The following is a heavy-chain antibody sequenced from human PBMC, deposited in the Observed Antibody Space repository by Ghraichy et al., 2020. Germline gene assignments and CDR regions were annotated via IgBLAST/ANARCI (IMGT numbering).Heavy chain of an antibody. D-gene: IGHD2-21*02. Sequence: GGSLRLSCAASGFTFSFYWMSWVRQAPGKGLEWVANIKQDGSEKYYVDSVKGRFTISRDNAKHSLYLQINSLRAEDTAMYYCARYGDPDLGGAFDIWGQGTMVTVSS. J-gene: IGHJ3*02. CDR2: IKQDGSEK. V-gene: IGHV3-7*01. CDR3: ARYGDPDLGGAFDI. CDR1: GFTFSFYW.